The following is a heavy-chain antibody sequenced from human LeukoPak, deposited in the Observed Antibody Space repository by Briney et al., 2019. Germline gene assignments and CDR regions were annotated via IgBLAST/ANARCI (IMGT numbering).Heavy chain of an antibody. CDR2: INGANGGT. D-gene: IGHD3-10*01. J-gene: IGHJ5*02. CDR1: GYTFGGNV. Sequence: ASVKVSCKASGYTFGGNVMHWVRQAPGQRLEWMGWINGANGGTKYSQRLQGRVTITRDTSANTVYMDLNSLRFEDTAVYYCATERLGDAWFDPWGQGTLVTVSS. V-gene: IGHV1-3*01. CDR3: ATERLGDAWFDP.